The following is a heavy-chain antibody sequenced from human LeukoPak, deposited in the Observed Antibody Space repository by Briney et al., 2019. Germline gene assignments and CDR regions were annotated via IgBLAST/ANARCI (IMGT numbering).Heavy chain of an antibody. CDR3: ARARTGYYYDNSGYYYFDY. Sequence: GGSLRLSCAASGFTLSTSGMGWVRQAPGKGLGWVAKIKQDASEKYYADSVKARFTISRDNAKNSLYLQMNSLRAEDTAVYYCARARTGYYYDNSGYYYFDYWGQGTLVTVSS. CDR1: GFTLSTSG. V-gene: IGHV3-7*01. J-gene: IGHJ4*02. CDR2: IKQDASEK. D-gene: IGHD3-22*01.